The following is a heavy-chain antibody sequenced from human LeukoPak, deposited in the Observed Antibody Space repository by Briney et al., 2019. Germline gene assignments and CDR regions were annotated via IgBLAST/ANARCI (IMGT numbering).Heavy chain of an antibody. D-gene: IGHD3-3*01. Sequence: GGSLRLSCAASGFTFSSFAMRWVRQAPGKGLEWVSSISGNGVGTYYADSVKGRFTISRDNSKNTLYLQMNSLRAEDTAVYYCAKVGFSEMEWLLYSDHWGQGTLVTVSS. CDR3: AKVGFSEMEWLLYSDH. CDR2: ISGNGVGT. V-gene: IGHV3-23*01. CDR1: GFTFSSFA. J-gene: IGHJ4*02.